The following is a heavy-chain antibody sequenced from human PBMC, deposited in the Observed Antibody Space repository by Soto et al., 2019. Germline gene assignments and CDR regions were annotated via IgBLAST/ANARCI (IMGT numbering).Heavy chain of an antibody. J-gene: IGHJ4*02. CDR2: IKNKADGGTT. CDR1: GFSVTNAW. CDR3: TTNPVGYRYFDY. D-gene: IGHD5-18*01. V-gene: IGHV3-15*01. Sequence: EVQLVESGGGLVKPGGSLRLSCAASGFSVTNAWMSWVRQAPGKGLELVGRIKNKADGGTTDYTAPVKGRFTISRDYSKNTLDLQMNSLRIEDTAVYYCTTNPVGYRYFDYWGQGTLVTVSS.